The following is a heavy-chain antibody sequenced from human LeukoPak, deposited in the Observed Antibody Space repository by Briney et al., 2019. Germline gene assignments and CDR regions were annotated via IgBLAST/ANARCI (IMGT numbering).Heavy chain of an antibody. CDR1: GFTFSTYS. CDR2: ITSPVGHI. V-gene: IGHV3-21*01. CDR3: ARERDSGSYRDDY. Sequence: GGSLRLSCAASGFTFSTYSMNWVRQAPGEGLEWVASITSPVGHIYYAGSLKGRITISRDNAKSSLYLQMNSLRAEDTAVYYCARERDSGSYRDDYWGQGTLVTVSS. D-gene: IGHD1-26*01. J-gene: IGHJ4*02.